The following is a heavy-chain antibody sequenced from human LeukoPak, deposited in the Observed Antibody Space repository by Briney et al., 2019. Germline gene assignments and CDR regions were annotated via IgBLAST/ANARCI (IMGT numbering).Heavy chain of an antibody. D-gene: IGHD3-10*01. CDR3: AGHPAMVRHKDFDY. CDR2: INHSGST. J-gene: IGHJ4*02. CDR1: GGSFRGYY. Sequence: SETLSLTCAVYGGSFRGYYWSWIRQPPGKGLEWIGEINHSGSTNYNPSLKSRVTISVDTSKNQFSLKLSSVTAADTAVYYCAGHPAMVRHKDFDYWGQGTLVTVSS. V-gene: IGHV4-34*01.